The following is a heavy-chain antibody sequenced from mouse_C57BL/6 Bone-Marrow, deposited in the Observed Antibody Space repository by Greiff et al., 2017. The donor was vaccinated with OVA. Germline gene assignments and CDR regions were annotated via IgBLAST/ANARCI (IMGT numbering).Heavy chain of an antibody. CDR3: TTGYYGSSWD. V-gene: IGHV14-4*01. D-gene: IGHD1-1*01. Sequence: VQLKQSGAELVRPGASVKLSCTASGFNIKDDYMHWVKQRPEQGLEWIGWIDPENGDTEYASKFQGKATITADTSSNTAYLQLSSLTSEDTAVYYCTTGYYGSSWDWGQGTTLTVSS. CDR2: IDPENGDT. J-gene: IGHJ2*01. CDR1: GFNIKDDY.